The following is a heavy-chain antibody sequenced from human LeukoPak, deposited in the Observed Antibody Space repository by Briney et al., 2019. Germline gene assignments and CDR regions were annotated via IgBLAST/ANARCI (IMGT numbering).Heavy chain of an antibody. D-gene: IGHD3-22*01. CDR3: ARPPDSSVYYPFDY. CDR1: GFTLSSYG. J-gene: IGHJ4*02. CDR2: IWYDGSNK. Sequence: GGSLRLSCAASGFTLSSYGMHWVRQAPGKGLEWVAVIWYDGSNKYYADSVKGRFTISRDNSKNTLYLQMNSLGAEDTAVYYCARPPDSSVYYPFDYWGQGTLVTVSS. V-gene: IGHV3-33*01.